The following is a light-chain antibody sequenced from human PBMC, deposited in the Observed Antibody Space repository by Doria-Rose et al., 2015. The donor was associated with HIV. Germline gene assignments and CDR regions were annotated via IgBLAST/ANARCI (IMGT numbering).Light chain of an antibody. CDR2: KAS. V-gene: IGKV1-5*03. Sequence: LAWYQQKPGKAPKLLIYKASSLESGVPSRFSGSGSGTEFTLTISSLQPDDFATYYCQQYNSYPYTFGQGTKLDIK. J-gene: IGKJ2*01. CDR3: QQYNSYPYT.